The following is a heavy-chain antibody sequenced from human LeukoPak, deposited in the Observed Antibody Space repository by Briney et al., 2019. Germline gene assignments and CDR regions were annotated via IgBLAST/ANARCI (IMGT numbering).Heavy chain of an antibody. CDR1: GGSVSGDY. Sequence: PSETLSLTCTVSGGSVSGDYWGWIRQSPSKGLERVGYIHYTAGTNYNPSLKSRVTMSVDTSKNQFSLRLRSMTAADTAVYYCARLQGDSTAIFDYWGQGTLVSVSS. CDR2: IHYTAGT. D-gene: IGHD2-21*01. J-gene: IGHJ4*02. V-gene: IGHV4-59*02. CDR3: ARLQGDSTAIFDY.